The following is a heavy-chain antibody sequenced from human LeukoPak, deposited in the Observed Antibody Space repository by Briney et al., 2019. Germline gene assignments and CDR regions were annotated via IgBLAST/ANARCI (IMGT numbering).Heavy chain of an antibody. J-gene: IGHJ4*02. Sequence: SETLSLTCAVYGGSFSGYYWSWIRQPPGKGLEWIGEINHSGSTNYNPSLKSRVTISVDTSKNQFSLKLSSVTAADTAVYYCARKRGYRYLGRFDYWGQGTLVTVSS. CDR3: ARKRGYRYLGRFDY. CDR2: INHSGST. CDR1: GGSFSGYY. V-gene: IGHV4-34*01. D-gene: IGHD5-18*01.